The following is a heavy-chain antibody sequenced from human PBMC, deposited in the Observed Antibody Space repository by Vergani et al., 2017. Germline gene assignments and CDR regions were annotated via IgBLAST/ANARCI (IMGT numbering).Heavy chain of an antibody. V-gene: IGHV4-34*01. CDR2: INHSGST. CDR1: GGSFSGYY. J-gene: IGHJ3*02. Sequence: QVQLQQWGAGLLKPSETLSLTCAVYGGSFSGYYWSWIRQPPGKGLEWIGEINHSGSTNYNPSLKSRVTISVDTSKNQFSLKLSSVTAADTAVYYCARTGAYYDFWSGYSGGAFDIWGQGTMVTVSS. D-gene: IGHD3-3*01. CDR3: ARTGAYYDFWSGYSGGAFDI.